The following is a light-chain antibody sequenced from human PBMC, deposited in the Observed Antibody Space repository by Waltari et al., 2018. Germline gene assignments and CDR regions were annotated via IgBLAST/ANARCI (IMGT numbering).Light chain of an antibody. Sequence: QSLLTHPPSISGAPGPRVTISCSGGSSNLGRTIVTWYAQVPGTTPKLLMYRSDQRPSGVSDRFSGSKSGTSASLAITGLLSADEADYICATWDDSLNAWIFGGGTRLTVL. CDR3: ATWDDSLNAWI. CDR1: SSNLGRTI. V-gene: IGLV1-44*01. CDR2: RSD. J-gene: IGLJ2*01.